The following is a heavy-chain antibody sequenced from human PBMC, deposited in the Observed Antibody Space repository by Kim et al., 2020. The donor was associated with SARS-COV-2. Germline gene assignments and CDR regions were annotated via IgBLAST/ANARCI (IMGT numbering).Heavy chain of an antibody. V-gene: IGHV3-23*01. J-gene: IGHJ4*02. CDR3: AKGVTNSGFDY. CDR1: GFTFSTSP. Sequence: GGSLRLSCVASGFTFSTSPMGWVRQAPGEALEWVSRISWDGTRTYYADSVKGRVTMSSDKSKNTVYLHMNSLRVEDTAVYYCAKGVTNSGFDYWGQGAQVTVSS. CDR2: ISWDGTRT. D-gene: IGHD4-17*01.